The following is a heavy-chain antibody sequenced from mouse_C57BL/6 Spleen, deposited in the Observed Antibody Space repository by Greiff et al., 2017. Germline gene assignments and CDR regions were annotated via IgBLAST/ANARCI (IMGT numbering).Heavy chain of an antibody. D-gene: IGHD1-1*01. CDR3: ARRDYYGSSHYYAMDY. V-gene: IGHV1-52*01. CDR2: IDPSDSET. CDR1: GYTFTSYW. Sequence: VQLQQPGAELVRPGSSVKLSCKASGYTFTSYWMHWVKQRPIQGLEWIGNIDPSDSETHYNQKFKDKAILTVDKSSSTAYMQLSSLTSEDSAVYYCARRDYYGSSHYYAMDYWGQGTSVTVSS. J-gene: IGHJ4*01.